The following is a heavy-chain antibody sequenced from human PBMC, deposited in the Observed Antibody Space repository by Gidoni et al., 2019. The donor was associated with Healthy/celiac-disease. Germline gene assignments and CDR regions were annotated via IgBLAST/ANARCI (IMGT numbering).Heavy chain of an antibody. J-gene: IGHJ4*02. CDR2: ITHSGST. V-gene: IGHV4-34*01. CDR1: GGSFSGYY. CDR3: ARGLRPPITMVRGYGTKGDY. D-gene: IGHD3-10*01. Sequence: QVQLQQWGAGLLKPPETLSLTCAVYGGSFSGYYWSWIRQPPGKGLEWIGEITHSGSTNYNPSLKSRVTISVDTSKNQFSLKLSSVTAADTAVYYCARGLRPPITMVRGYGTKGDYWGQGTLVTVSS.